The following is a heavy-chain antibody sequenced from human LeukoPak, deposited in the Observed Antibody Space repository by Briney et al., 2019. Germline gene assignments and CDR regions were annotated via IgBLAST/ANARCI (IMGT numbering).Heavy chain of an antibody. Sequence: GGSLRLSCAASGITVSDNYMNWVRQAPGKGLEWISLIYSGGTTSYADSVKGRFTISRDDSKNTLYLQMNNLRADDTAMYYCARDPPAVTTNTYGWGQGTLVTVSS. V-gene: IGHV3-66*01. CDR2: IYSGGTT. CDR1: GITVSDNY. CDR3: ARDPPAVTTNTYG. D-gene: IGHD4-11*01. J-gene: IGHJ4*02.